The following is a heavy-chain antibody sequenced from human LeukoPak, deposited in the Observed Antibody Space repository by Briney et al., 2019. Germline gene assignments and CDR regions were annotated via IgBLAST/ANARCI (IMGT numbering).Heavy chain of an antibody. Sequence: KPSETLSLTCTVSGGSISTYSWNWIRQPPGKGLELIGYISHYGSTNHNPSLKSRVSISIDTSKNQFSLKLSSVTAADTAVYYCARGYSVSDPPDYWGQGILVTVSS. V-gene: IGHV4-59*01. CDR2: ISHYGST. D-gene: IGHD5/OR15-5a*01. CDR1: GGSISTYS. CDR3: ARGYSVSDPPDY. J-gene: IGHJ4*02.